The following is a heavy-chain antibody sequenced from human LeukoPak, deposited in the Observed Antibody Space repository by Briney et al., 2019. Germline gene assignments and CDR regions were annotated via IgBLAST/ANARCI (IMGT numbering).Heavy chain of an antibody. V-gene: IGHV3-23*01. CDR1: GFTFSSYA. D-gene: IGHD6-19*01. CDR3: AKVYSSGWYAAGAFDI. CDR2: ISGSGGST. J-gene: IGHJ3*02. Sequence: GGSLRLSCAASGFTFSSYAMSWVRQAPGKGLEWVSSISGSGGSTYHADSVKGRFTISRDNSKNTLYMQMNSLRAEDTAVYYCAKVYSSGWYAAGAFDIWGQGTTVTVSS.